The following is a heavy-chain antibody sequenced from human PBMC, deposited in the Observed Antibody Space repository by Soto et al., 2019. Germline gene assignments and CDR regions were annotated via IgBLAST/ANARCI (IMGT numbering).Heavy chain of an antibody. CDR2: IYWDDDK. CDR1: GFSLSTGGVG. CDR3: AHSRCGGDCLQSYSSHYYYGMDV. Sequence: QITLKESGPSLVKPTQTLTLTCTFSGFSLSTGGVGVGWIRQSPGKALEWLALIYWDDDKRYSPSLRSRLTVTQDTSKNQVVLTMTNMDPVDTATYYCAHSRCGGDCLQSYSSHYYYGMDVWGQGTTVTVSS. D-gene: IGHD2-21*02. J-gene: IGHJ6*02. V-gene: IGHV2-5*02.